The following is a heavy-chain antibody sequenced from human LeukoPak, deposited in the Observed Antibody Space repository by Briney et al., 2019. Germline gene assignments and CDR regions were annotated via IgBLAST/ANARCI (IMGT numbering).Heavy chain of an antibody. J-gene: IGHJ6*03. CDR2: ISYDGSNK. CDR1: GFTFSNYD. D-gene: IGHD5-24*01. Sequence: PGGSLRLSCAASGFTFSNYDMHWVRQAPGKGLEWVAVISYDGSNKYYADSVKGRFTISRDNSKNTLYLQMNSLRAEDTAVYYCARDSVYNNNEGYFYYYMDVWGKGTTVTVSS. V-gene: IGHV3-30*03. CDR3: ARDSVYNNNEGYFYYYMDV.